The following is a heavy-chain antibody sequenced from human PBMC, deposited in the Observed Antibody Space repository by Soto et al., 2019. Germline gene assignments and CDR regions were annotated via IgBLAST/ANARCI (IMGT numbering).Heavy chain of an antibody. J-gene: IGHJ6*02. CDR3: ARGIEYYYSLYSMDV. CDR2: INPGNGKT. CDR1: GSTSTSYA. V-gene: IGHV1-3*01. Sequence: ASVKISCKASGSTSTSYAMHWVRQPPGQRLEWMGWINPGNGKTKYSQKLQGRVTITRDTSASTAYMELSSLRSEDTAVYYCARGIEYYYSLYSMDVWGQGTTVTVSS. D-gene: IGHD3-10*01.